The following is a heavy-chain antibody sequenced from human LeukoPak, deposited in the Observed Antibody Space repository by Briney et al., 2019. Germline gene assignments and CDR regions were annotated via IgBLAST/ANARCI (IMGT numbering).Heavy chain of an antibody. Sequence: GGSLRLSCAASGFTFSSYAMHWVRQAPGKGLEWVAVISYDGSNKYYADSVKGRFTISRDNAKNSLYLQMNSLRAEDTAVYYCAERVWRSGMDVWGQGTTVTVSS. CDR3: AERVWRSGMDV. CDR1: GFTFSSYA. D-gene: IGHD6-13*01. J-gene: IGHJ6*02. V-gene: IGHV3-30-3*01. CDR2: ISYDGSNK.